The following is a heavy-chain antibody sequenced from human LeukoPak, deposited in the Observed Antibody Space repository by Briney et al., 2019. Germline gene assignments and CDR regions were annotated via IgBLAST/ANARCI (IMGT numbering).Heavy chain of an antibody. Sequence: SETLSLTCSVSGGSISSSNYCWGWIRQPPGKGLEWIGNICNSGSTYFNPSLKSRVTISVDTSKNQFSLKLSSVPAADTAVYYCARQTISVWFGELFYWGQGTLVTVSS. CDR3: ARQTISVWFGELFY. CDR1: GGSISSSNYC. CDR2: ICNSGST. V-gene: IGHV4-39*01. D-gene: IGHD3-10*01. J-gene: IGHJ4*02.